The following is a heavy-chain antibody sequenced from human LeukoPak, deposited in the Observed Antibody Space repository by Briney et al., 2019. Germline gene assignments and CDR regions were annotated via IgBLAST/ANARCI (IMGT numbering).Heavy chain of an antibody. CDR1: GFTFSDYV. J-gene: IGHJ4*02. Sequence: GRSLRLSCAASGFTFSDYVMHWVRQAPGKGLEWVAFISYDGTNKDHADSVKGRFTISRDNSKNTLYLQMNSLRGEDTAVYYCARGYCSSTSCYHYFDYWGQGALVTVSS. D-gene: IGHD2-2*01. CDR3: ARGYCSSTSCYHYFDY. CDR2: ISYDGTNK. V-gene: IGHV3-30*01.